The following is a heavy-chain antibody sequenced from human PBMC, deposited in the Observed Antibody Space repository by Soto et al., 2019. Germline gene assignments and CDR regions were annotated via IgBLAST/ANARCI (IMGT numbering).Heavy chain of an antibody. CDR3: TRWATIFGVVPDFDY. CDR1: GFTFGDYA. V-gene: IGHV3-49*03. CDR2: IRSKAYGGTT. D-gene: IGHD3-3*01. Sequence: GGSLRLSCTASGFTFGDYAMSWFRQAPGKGLEWVGFIRSKAYGGTTEYAASVKARFTISRDDSKSIAFLQMNSLKTEDTAVYYCTRWATIFGVVPDFDYWGQGTLVTVSS. J-gene: IGHJ4*02.